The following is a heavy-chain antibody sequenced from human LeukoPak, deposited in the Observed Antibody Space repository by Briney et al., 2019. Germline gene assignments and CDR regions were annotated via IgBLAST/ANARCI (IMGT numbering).Heavy chain of an antibody. CDR2: IHERGST. CDR3: AKSPRTVTTIFDY. CDR1: GGFISTYY. D-gene: IGHD5-12*01. V-gene: IGHV4-59*01. Sequence: SETLSLTCTVSGGFISTYYWSWLRQSPGKGLEWIGYIHERGSTNHNPSLKSRVTMSVDTFRNQFSLQLTSVTAADTAVYFCAKSPRTVTTIFDYWGQGTLVTVSS. J-gene: IGHJ4*02.